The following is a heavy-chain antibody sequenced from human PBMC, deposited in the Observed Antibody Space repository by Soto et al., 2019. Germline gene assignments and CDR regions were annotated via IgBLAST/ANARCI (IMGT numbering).Heavy chain of an antibody. D-gene: IGHD3-10*01. CDR3: ARSRSGAVADSFDF. J-gene: IGHJ4*02. CDR1: GFTFSRSA. CDR2: ISRDGSNK. V-gene: IGHV3-30*04. Sequence: GGSLRLSCAASGFTFSRSAIHWVRQALGKGLEWVAVISRDGSNKYYVDSVKGRFTISRDNSKNTLFLQMDSLRHEDTALYYCARSRSGAVADSFDFWGQGTRGTVS.